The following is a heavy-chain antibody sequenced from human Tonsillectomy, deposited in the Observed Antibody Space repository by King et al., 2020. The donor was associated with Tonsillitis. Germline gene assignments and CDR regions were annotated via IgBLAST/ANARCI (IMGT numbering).Heavy chain of an antibody. CDR1: GGSFSDYY. CDR3: ASRWGLGAFDI. V-gene: IGHV4-34*01. J-gene: IGHJ3*02. CDR2: INHSGST. Sequence: VQLQQWGAGLLKPSEPLSLTCAVYGGSFSDYYWSWIRQPPGKGLEWIGEINHSGSTNYNPSLKSRVTISVDTSKNQFSLKLSSVTAADTAVYYCASRWGLGAFDIWGQGTMVTVS. D-gene: IGHD2-21*01.